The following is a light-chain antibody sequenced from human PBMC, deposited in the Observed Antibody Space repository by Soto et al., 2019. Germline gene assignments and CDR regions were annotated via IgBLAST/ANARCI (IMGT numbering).Light chain of an antibody. Sequence: DIQMTQSPSTLSASVGDRVTITCRASQSISTWLAWYQQKPGNAPKLLIFDASNLESGVPSRFSGSGSGTEFTLTIDGLQPDDFATYYCQQYNSDSRTCGQGTELDIK. J-gene: IGKJ1*01. V-gene: IGKV1-5*01. CDR2: DAS. CDR1: QSISTW. CDR3: QQYNSDSRT.